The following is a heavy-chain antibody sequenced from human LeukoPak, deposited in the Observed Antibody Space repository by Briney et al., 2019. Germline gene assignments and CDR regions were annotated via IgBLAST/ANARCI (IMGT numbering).Heavy chain of an antibody. CDR2: IYSTGST. Sequence: SETLSLNCTVAGGSISNYYWSWLRQPPGQGLEWIGHIYSTGSTTYSPSLKSRVIMSADTSKNQFSLKVTSVTAAYTAVYYCARHRPEGSYPLDSWGQGALVTVSS. V-gene: IGHV4-59*08. J-gene: IGHJ4*02. CDR3: ARHRPEGSYPLDS. CDR1: GGSISNYY.